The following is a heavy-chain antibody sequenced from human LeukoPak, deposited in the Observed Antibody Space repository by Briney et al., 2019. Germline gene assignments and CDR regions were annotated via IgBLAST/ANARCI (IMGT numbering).Heavy chain of an antibody. CDR1: GFSFSSYS. CDR2: IYSGGST. D-gene: IGHD4-17*01. V-gene: IGHV3-53*01. Sequence: GGSLRLSCAASGFSFSSYSMSWVRQAPGKGLEWVSVIYSGGSTYYADSVKGRFTISRDNSKNTLYLQIYSLRAEDTAVYYCARALSYGALIDYWGQGTLVTVSS. CDR3: ARALSYGALIDY. J-gene: IGHJ4*02.